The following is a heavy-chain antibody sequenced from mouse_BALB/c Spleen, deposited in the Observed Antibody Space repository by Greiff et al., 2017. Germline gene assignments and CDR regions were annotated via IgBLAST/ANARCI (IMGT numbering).Heavy chain of an antibody. CDR3: ARGGTTVVGYWYFDV. CDR2: ISSGGST. CDR1: GFTFSSYA. J-gene: IGHJ1*01. D-gene: IGHD1-1*01. Sequence: EVKLVESGGGLVKPGGSLKLSCAASGFTFSSYAMSWVRQTPEKRLEWVASISSGGSTYYPDSVKGRFTISRDNARNILYLQMSSLRSEDTAMYYCARGGTTVVGYWYFDVWGAGTTVTVSS. V-gene: IGHV5-6-5*01.